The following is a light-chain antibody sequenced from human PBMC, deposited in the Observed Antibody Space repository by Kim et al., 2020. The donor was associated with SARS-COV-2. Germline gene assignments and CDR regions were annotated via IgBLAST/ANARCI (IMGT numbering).Light chain of an antibody. V-gene: IGKV3-15*01. CDR1: QSVSSN. CDR3: QQYNNWLIT. Sequence: VSPGERATLACRASQSVSSNLAWYQQKPGQAPRLLIYGASTRATGIPARFSGGGSGTEFTLTISSLQSEDFAVYYCQQYNNWLITFGQGTRLEIK. J-gene: IGKJ5*01. CDR2: GAS.